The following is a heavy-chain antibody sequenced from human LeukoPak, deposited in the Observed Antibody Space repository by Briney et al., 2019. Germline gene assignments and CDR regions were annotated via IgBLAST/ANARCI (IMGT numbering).Heavy chain of an antibody. Sequence: GGSLILSCAASGFTYSHYGMHWVRQAPGKGLEWVAVIWSDGTQKYYGDAVKGRFTISRDNFMKTLFLQMNSLRGDDTAVYYCAKDAQRGFDYSNSLESWGQGTLVTVSS. CDR3: AKDAQRGFDYSNSLES. CDR1: GFTYSHYG. CDR2: IWSDGTQK. J-gene: IGHJ5*01. V-gene: IGHV3-33*06. D-gene: IGHD4-11*01.